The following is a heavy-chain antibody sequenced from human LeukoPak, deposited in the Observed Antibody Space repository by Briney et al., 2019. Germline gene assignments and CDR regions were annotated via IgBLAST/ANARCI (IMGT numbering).Heavy chain of an antibody. J-gene: IGHJ4*02. Sequence: KSGGSLRLSCAASGFTFSSYSVNWVRQAPGKGLEWVSSISSSSSYIYYADSVKGRFTISRDNAKNSLYLQMNSLRAEDTAVYYCARDFNSYCGGGRCFYAPFDYWGQGALVTVSS. D-gene: IGHD2-15*01. CDR3: ARDFNSYCGGGRCFYAPFDY. CDR2: ISSSSSYI. CDR1: GFTFSSYS. V-gene: IGHV3-21*04.